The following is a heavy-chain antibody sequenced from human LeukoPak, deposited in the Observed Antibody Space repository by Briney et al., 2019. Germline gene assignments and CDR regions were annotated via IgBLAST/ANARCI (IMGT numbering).Heavy chain of an antibody. D-gene: IGHD2-21*02. CDR1: GFTFDDYA. CDR3: ATEIVVVVTAIDDAFDI. Sequence: PGGSLRLSCAASGFTFDDYAMHWVRQAPGKGLEWVSGISWNSGSIGYADSVKGRFTISRDNAKNSLYLQMNSLRAEDTALYYCATEIVVVVTAIDDAFDIWGQGTMVTVSS. CDR2: ISWNSGSI. V-gene: IGHV3-9*01. J-gene: IGHJ3*02.